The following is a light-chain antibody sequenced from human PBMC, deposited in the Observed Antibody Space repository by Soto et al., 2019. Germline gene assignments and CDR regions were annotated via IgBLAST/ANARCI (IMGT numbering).Light chain of an antibody. CDR3: QQYGSSLYT. V-gene: IGKV3-20*01. CDR1: QSVSRNS. CDR2: GAS. J-gene: IGKJ2*01. Sequence: EIVLTQSPGTLSLSPGERATLSCRASQSVSRNSLAWYRQKPGQAPRLLIYGASSRATGIPDRFSGSGSGTDFTLTISRLEPEDFAVFYCQQYGSSLYTFGQGTKLEIK.